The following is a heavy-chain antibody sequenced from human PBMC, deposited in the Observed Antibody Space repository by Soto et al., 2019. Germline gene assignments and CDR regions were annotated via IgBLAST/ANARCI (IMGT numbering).Heavy chain of an antibody. J-gene: IGHJ5*02. CDR1: GYTFTGYY. CDR2: IKSFNGDT. V-gene: IGHV1-2*02. D-gene: IGHD3-9*01. Sequence: QVQLVQSGAEGKEPGASVKVSCKASGYTFTGYYMHWARQAPGQGLEWMGWIKSFNGDTNYAQKFQGRVTLTRDTSISTAYMELSRLKSDDTAVYYRASVDSPYYDVLTGNWFDPWGQGTLVTVSS. CDR3: ASVDSPYYDVLTGNWFDP.